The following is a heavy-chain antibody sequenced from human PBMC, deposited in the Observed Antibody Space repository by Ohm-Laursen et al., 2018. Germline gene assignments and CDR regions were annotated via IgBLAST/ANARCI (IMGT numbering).Heavy chain of an antibody. Sequence: LRLSCAASGFTFSDYYMDWVRQAPGKGLEWVGRIKNKAKSYTTEYAASVKGRFTISRDDSKQSLFLQMNSLKTEDAAVYYCTTETITMIVVVITAKFDYWGQGTLVTVSS. CDR3: TTETITMIVVVITAKFDY. J-gene: IGHJ4*02. V-gene: IGHV3-72*01. CDR2: IKNKAKSYTT. CDR1: GFTFSDYY. D-gene: IGHD3-22*01.